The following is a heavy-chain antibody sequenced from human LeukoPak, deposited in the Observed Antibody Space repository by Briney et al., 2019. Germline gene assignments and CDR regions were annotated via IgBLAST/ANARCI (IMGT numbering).Heavy chain of an antibody. J-gene: IGHJ4*02. CDR2: IRYDGSNK. CDR3: AKDNLPIVVVPAANHAPFDY. V-gene: IGHV3-30*02. D-gene: IGHD2-2*01. Sequence: GGSLRLSCAASGFTFSSYGMHWVRQAPGKGLEWVAFIRYDGSNKYYADSVKGRFTISRDNSKNTLYLQMNSLRAEDTAVYYCAKDNLPIVVVPAANHAPFDYWGQGTLVTVSS. CDR1: GFTFSSYG.